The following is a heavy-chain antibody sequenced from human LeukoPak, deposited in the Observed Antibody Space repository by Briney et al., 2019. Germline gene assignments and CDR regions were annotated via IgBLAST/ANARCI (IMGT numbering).Heavy chain of an antibody. CDR2: IYHSGST. D-gene: IGHD6-13*01. Sequence: SETLSPTCAVSGYSISSGYYWGWIRQPPGKGLEWIGSIYHSGSTYYNPSLKSRVTISVDTSKSQFSLKLSSVTAADTAVYYCARRLSSSWYDDYFDYWGQGTLVTVSS. CDR1: GYSISSGYY. V-gene: IGHV4-38-2*01. J-gene: IGHJ4*02. CDR3: ARRLSSSWYDDYFDY.